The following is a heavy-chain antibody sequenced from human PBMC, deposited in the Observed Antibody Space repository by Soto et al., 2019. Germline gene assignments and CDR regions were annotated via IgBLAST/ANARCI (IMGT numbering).Heavy chain of an antibody. D-gene: IGHD3-3*01. CDR1: GYTFTGYY. CDR2: INPNSGGT. J-gene: IGHJ6*02. V-gene: IGHV1-2*02. Sequence: ASVKVSCKASGYTFTGYYMHWVRQAPGQGLEWMGWINPNSGGTNYAQKFQGRVTMTRDTSISTAYMELSRLRSDDTAVYYCARDDLYYDFWSGPPEDGMDVWGQGTKVTVS. CDR3: ARDDLYYDFWSGPPEDGMDV.